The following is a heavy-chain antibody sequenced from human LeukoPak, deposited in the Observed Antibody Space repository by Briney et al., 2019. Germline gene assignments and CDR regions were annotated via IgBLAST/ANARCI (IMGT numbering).Heavy chain of an antibody. CDR3: ARGGGLDV. CDR1: GSTFSSCW. D-gene: IGHD3-16*01. Sequence: GSLRLSCAASGSTFSSCWMNWARQAPGKGLEWVASINHNGNVNYYVDSVKGRFTISRDNAKNSLYLQMSNLRAEDTAVYFCARGGGLDVWGQGATVTVSS. V-gene: IGHV3-7*03. J-gene: IGHJ6*02. CDR2: INHNGNVN.